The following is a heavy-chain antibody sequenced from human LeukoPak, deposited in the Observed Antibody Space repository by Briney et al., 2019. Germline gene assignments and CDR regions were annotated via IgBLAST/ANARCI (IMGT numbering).Heavy chain of an antibody. CDR2: IYYSGST. V-gene: IGHV4-39*01. D-gene: IGHD5-18*01. CDR1: GGSISSSSYY. CDR3: SRHLPYSFGYCDC. Sequence: SETLSLTCTVPGGSISSSSYYWGWIRQPPGKGLEWIGTIYYSGSTYYNPSLKSRVTVSVDTSKNQFSLKLSSVTAADTAVYYCSRHLPYSFGYCDCWGQGTLVTVSS. J-gene: IGHJ4*02.